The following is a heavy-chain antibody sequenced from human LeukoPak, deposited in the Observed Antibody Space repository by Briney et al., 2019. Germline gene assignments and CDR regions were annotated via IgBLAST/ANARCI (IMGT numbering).Heavy chain of an antibody. D-gene: IGHD6-13*01. CDR2: INPNSGGT. CDR1: GYTFTGYY. V-gene: IGHV1-2*04. J-gene: IGHJ4*02. CDR3: ARDLSIAAAGIVTIDY. Sequence: ASVKVSCKASGYTFTGYYMHWVRQAPGQGLEWMGWINPNSGGTNYARKFQGWVTMTRDTSISTAYMELSRLRSDDTAVYYCARDLSIAAAGIVTIDYWGQGTLVTVSS.